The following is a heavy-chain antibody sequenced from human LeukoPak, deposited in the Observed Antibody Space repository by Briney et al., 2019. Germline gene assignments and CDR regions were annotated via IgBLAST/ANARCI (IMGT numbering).Heavy chain of an antibody. V-gene: IGHV1-24*01. J-gene: IGHJ3*02. Sequence: ASVKVSCKVSGYTLTELSMHWVRQAPGKGLEWMGGFDPEDGETIYAQKFQGRVTMTEDTSTDTAYMELSSLRSEDTAVYYCATPLGVVVSAAPLDAFDIWGQGTMVTVSS. D-gene: IGHD2-2*01. CDR2: FDPEDGET. CDR1: GYTLTELS. CDR3: ATPLGVVVSAAPLDAFDI.